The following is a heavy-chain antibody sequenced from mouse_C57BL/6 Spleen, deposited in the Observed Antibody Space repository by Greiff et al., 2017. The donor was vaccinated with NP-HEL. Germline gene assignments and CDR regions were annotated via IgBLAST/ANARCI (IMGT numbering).Heavy chain of an antibody. CDR3: ARSAQLGEGY. CDR1: GYTFTSYG. CDR2: IYPRSGNT. J-gene: IGHJ2*01. D-gene: IGHD4-1*02. V-gene: IGHV1-81*01. Sequence: QVQLQQSGAELARPGASVKLSCKASGYTFTSYGISWVKQRTGQGLEWIGEIYPRSGNTYYNEKFKGKATLTADKSSSTAYMELRSLTSEDSAVYFCARSAQLGEGYWGQGTTLTVSS.